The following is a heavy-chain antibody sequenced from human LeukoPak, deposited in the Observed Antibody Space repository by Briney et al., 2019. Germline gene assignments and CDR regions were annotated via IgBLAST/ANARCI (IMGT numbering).Heavy chain of an antibody. CDR2: ISSDGSNK. Sequence: GGSLRLSCAASGFTFSSYGMHWVRQAPGKGLEWVALISSDGSNKYYADSVKDRFTISRYNSKNTLYLQMNSLRDEDTAVYYCARGRPPDSWGQGTLVTVSS. CDR3: ARGRPPDS. CDR1: GFTFSSYG. J-gene: IGHJ4*02. V-gene: IGHV3-30*03.